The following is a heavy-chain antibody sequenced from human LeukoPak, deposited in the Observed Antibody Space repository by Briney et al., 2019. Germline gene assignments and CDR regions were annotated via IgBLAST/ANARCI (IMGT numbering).Heavy chain of an antibody. CDR2: FDPEDCET. CDR1: GYTLTELS. J-gene: IGHJ5*02. D-gene: IGHD2-15*01. Sequence: ASVKVSCKVSGYTLTELSMHWVRQAPGKGLEWMGGFDPEDCETIYAQKFQGRVTMTEDTSTDPAYMELSSLRSEDTAVYYCATPEPRYCSGGSCYSGVKPFDPWGQGTLVTVSS. V-gene: IGHV1-24*01. CDR3: ATPEPRYCSGGSCYSGVKPFDP.